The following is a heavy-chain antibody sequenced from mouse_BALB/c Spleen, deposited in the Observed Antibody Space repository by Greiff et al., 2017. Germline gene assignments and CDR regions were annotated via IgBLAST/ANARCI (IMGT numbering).Heavy chain of an antibody. CDR1: GFNIKDTY. CDR2: IDPANGNT. D-gene: IGHD2-1*01. J-gene: IGHJ2*01. V-gene: IGHV14-3*02. Sequence: EVQLQQSGAELVKPGASVKLSCTASGFNIKDTYMHWVKQRPEQGLEWIGRIDPANGNTKYDPKFQGKATITADTSSNTAYLQLSSLTSEDTAVYYCARAGDYGNYGGYWGQGTTLTVSS. CDR3: ARAGDYGNYGGY.